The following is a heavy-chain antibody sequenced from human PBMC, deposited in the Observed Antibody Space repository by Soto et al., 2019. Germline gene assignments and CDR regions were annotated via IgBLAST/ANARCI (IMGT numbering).Heavy chain of an antibody. V-gene: IGHV1-18*04. CDR3: ARVPSGRFLDWGDKYMDV. J-gene: IGHJ6*02. Sequence: AAVKVSCKASGYTFTSYGISWVRQAPGQGLEWMGRISGYNGNTNYAQTLQGRVTMTTDTSTSTAYMELRSLRSDDTAVYYCARVPSGRFLDWGDKYMDVWGQGTTVTAP. CDR1: GYTFTSYG. CDR2: ISGYNGNT. D-gene: IGHD3-3*01.